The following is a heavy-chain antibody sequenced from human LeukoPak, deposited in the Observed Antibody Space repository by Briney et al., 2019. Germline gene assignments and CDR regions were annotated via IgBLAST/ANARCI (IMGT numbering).Heavy chain of an antibody. Sequence: GGSLRLSCAASGFTFSTYSMNWVRQAPGKGLECVSYMSSSGSIDYADSVKGRFTISGDNGKNSLYLQMNSLRDEDTAVYYCARDKGSFDYWGQGTLATVSS. V-gene: IGHV3-48*02. J-gene: IGHJ4*02. CDR2: MSSSGSI. CDR3: ARDKGSFDY. CDR1: GFTFSTYS.